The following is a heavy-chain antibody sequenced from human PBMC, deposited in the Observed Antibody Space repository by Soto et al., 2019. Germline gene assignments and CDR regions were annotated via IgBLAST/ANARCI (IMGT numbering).Heavy chain of an antibody. J-gene: IGHJ4*02. D-gene: IGHD1-26*01. CDR3: AREDILGTRSFDY. Sequence: GGSLRLSCGASGFIFSKYSMNWVRQAPGKGLEWLSYISSNSVTIYYADSVRGRFTIFRDNAKNSLYLQMNSLRDEDTAVYYCAREDILGTRSFDYWGQGALVTAPQ. CDR1: GFIFSKYS. V-gene: IGHV3-48*02. CDR2: ISSNSVTI.